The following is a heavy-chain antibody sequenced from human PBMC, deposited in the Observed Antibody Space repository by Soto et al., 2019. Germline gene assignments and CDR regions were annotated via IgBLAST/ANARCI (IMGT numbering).Heavy chain of an antibody. V-gene: IGHV3-23*01. J-gene: IGHJ4*02. CDR1: GFTFSSYA. Sequence: GGSLRLSCAASGFTFSSYAMGWVRQSPGKGLEWVSAISGSGGSTYYADSVKGRFTISRDNSKNTLYLQMNSLRAEDTAVYYCAKGGGGYYYDSSGYYSPRRPSPPFDYWGQGTLVTVSS. CDR3: AKGGGGYYYDSSGYYSPRRPSPPFDY. CDR2: ISGSGGST. D-gene: IGHD3-22*01.